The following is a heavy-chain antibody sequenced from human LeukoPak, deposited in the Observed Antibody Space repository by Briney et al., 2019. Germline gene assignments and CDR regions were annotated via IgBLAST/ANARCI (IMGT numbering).Heavy chain of an antibody. J-gene: IGHJ4*02. CDR2: MNSDSSTI. Sequence: PGGSLRLSCAASGFTFSSYGMNWVRRAPGKGLEWISYMNSDSSTIYHADSVRGQFTISRDNAKNSLYLQMNSLRDEDTAVYYCARSKQLGYWGQGILVTVSS. D-gene: IGHD6-13*01. V-gene: IGHV3-48*02. CDR1: GFTFSSYG. CDR3: ARSKQLGY.